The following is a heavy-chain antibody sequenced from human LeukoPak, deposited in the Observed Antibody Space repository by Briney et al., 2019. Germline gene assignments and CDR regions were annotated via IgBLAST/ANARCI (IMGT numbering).Heavy chain of an antibody. CDR3: ARDRTDSSGWYYFDY. V-gene: IGHV4-59*01. D-gene: IGHD6-19*01. CDR1: GGSFSSYY. CDR2: IYYSGST. J-gene: IGHJ4*02. Sequence: PSETLSLTCAVYGGSFSSYYWSWIRQPPGKGLEWIGYIYYSGSTNYNPSLKSRVTISVDTSKNQFSLKLSSVTAADTAVYYCARDRTDSSGWYYFDYWGQGTQVTVSS.